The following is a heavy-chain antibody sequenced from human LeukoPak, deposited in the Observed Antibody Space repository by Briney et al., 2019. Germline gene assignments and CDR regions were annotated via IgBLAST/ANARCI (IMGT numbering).Heavy chain of an antibody. V-gene: IGHV1-2*02. CDR3: ARGPIAARPRWFGP. Sequence: ASVKVSCKASGYIFTDYYMHWVRQAPGQGLEWMGWINPNSGGTNYAQKFQGRVTMTRDTSISTAYMELSRLRSDDTAVYYCARGPIAARPRWFGPWGQGTLVTVSS. CDR2: INPNSGGT. J-gene: IGHJ5*02. D-gene: IGHD6-6*01. CDR1: GYIFTDYY.